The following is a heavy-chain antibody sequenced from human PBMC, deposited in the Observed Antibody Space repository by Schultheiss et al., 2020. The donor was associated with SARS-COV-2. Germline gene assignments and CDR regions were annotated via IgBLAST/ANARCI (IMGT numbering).Heavy chain of an antibody. Sequence: ASVKVSCKASGYTFTGYYMHWVRQAPGQGLEWMGRINPNSGGTKYTQKFQGRVTMTRDTSISTAYMELSRLRSDDTAVYYCARENSGSFGDWGQGTLVTVSS. CDR1: GYTFTGYY. CDR2: INPNSGGT. D-gene: IGHD1-26*01. J-gene: IGHJ4*02. V-gene: IGHV1-2*06. CDR3: ARENSGSFGD.